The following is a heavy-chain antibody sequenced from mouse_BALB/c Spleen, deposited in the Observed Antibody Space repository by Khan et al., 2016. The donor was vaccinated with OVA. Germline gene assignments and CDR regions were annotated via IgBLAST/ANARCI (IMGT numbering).Heavy chain of an antibody. CDR3: ARAGYGGFAY. V-gene: IGHV5-4*02. CDR1: GFTFSDYY. Sequence: VELVESGGGLVKPGGSLKLSCAASGFTFSDYYMYWVRQTPEKRLEWVATISDGGSYTYYPDSVQGRFTISRDNANNTLYLQMSSLKSEDTAMYYCARAGYGGFAYWGQGTLVTVSA. J-gene: IGHJ3*01. D-gene: IGHD1-1*02. CDR2: ISDGGSYT.